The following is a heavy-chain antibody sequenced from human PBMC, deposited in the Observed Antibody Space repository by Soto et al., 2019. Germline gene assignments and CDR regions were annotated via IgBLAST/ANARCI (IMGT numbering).Heavy chain of an antibody. CDR2: ISAYNGNT. CDR3: ARALLPVGPTTDLGF. CDR1: GYTFTSYG. V-gene: IGHV1-18*04. J-gene: IGHJ4*02. Sequence: SVKVSCKASGYTFTSYGISWVRQAPGQGLEWMGWISAYNGNTNYAQKLQGRVTMTTDTSTSTAYMELRSLRSDDTAVYYCARALLPVGPTTDLGFWGQGTLVTVYS. D-gene: IGHD1-26*01.